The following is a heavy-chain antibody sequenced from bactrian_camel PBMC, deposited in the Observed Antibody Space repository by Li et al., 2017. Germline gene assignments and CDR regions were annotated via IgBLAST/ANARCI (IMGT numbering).Heavy chain of an antibody. CDR1: GFTFSSYY. Sequence: HVQLVESGGGLVQPGGSLRLSCAASGFTFSSYYMSWVRQAPGKGLEWVSSIYSDGSDTYYADSVKGRFTISRDYAKNAVYLQMNSLKPEDTAVYYCAAKQCVDPETPIGSPFDGYKYTYYGRGTQVTVS. D-gene: IGHD1*01. CDR2: IYSDGSDT. V-gene: IGHV3-2*01. J-gene: IGHJ4*01.